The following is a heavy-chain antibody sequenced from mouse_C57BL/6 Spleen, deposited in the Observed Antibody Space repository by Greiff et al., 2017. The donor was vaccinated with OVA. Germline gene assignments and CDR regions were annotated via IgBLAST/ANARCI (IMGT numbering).Heavy chain of an antibody. J-gene: IGHJ1*03. CDR3: ARNYDYDGWYFDV. Sequence: EVKLVESEGGLVQPGSSMKLSCTASGFTFSGYYMAWVRQVPEKGLEWVANINYDGSSTYYLDSLKSRFIISRDNAKNILYLQMSSLKSEDTATYYCARNYDYDGWYFDVWGTGTTVTVSS. CDR2: INYDGSST. V-gene: IGHV5-16*01. D-gene: IGHD2-4*01. CDR1: GFTFSGYY.